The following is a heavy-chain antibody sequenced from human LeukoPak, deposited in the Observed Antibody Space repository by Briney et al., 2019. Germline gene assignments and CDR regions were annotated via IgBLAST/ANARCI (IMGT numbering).Heavy chain of an antibody. CDR2: VSYSGTT. CDR1: GGSFNRYY. D-gene: IGHD3-9*01. J-gene: IGHJ4*02. Sequence: SETLSLTCTVSGGSFNRYYWSWIRQPPGKGLEWIGFVSYSGTTDYNPSLKSRVTISKDTSKSQLSLKLTSVTAADTAVYYCARHPSADPAYFFDYWGQGTLVTVFS. CDR3: ARHPSADPAYFFDY. V-gene: IGHV4-59*08.